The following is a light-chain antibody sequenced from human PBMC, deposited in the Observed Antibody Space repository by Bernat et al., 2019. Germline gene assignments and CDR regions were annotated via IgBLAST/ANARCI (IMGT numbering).Light chain of an antibody. CDR2: TAF. Sequence: DIQMTQSPSSLSASVGDRVTITCRASQDIGNDLGWYQQKPGKVPERLIFTAFTLQSGVPSRFSGRASGAEFTLTISSLQPEDFATYYCLQHHTYPFTFGPGTKVDIK. V-gene: IGKV1-17*01. J-gene: IGKJ3*01. CDR3: LQHHTYPFT. CDR1: QDIGND.